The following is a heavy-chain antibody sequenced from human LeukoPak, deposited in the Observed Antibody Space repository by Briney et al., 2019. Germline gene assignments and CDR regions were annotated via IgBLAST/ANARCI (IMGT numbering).Heavy chain of an antibody. CDR2: ISSGGSTI. D-gene: IGHD6-13*01. CDR1: GFTFSSNS. Sequence: GGSLRLSCAASGFTFSSNSMDWVRQAPGKGLEWVSYISSGGSTIYYADSVRGRFTISRDNAKNSLYLQMNSLRAEDTAVYYCARDLGKAAAGRRPQMTPDYWGQGTLVTVSS. V-gene: IGHV3-48*01. J-gene: IGHJ4*02. CDR3: ARDLGKAAAGRRPQMTPDY.